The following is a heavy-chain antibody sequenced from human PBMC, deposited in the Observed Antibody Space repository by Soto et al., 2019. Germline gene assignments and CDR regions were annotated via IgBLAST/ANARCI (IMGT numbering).Heavy chain of an antibody. D-gene: IGHD6-19*01. V-gene: IGHV1-18*01. J-gene: IGHJ4*02. CDR2: ISVYNGNT. CDR3: ARPLQFGSGWPFDY. CDR1: GYTFSAYG. Sequence: QVQLVQSGGEVKKPGASVKVSCKASGYTFSAYGISWVRQAPGQGLEWMGWISVYNGNTNYGQKVQGRVTMTTDTSTITAYMELRSLRSDDTAVYYCARPLQFGSGWPFDYWGQGTLLIVSS.